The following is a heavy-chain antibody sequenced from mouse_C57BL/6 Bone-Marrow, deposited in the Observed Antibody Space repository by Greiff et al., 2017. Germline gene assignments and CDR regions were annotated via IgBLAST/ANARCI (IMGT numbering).Heavy chain of an antibody. CDR3: ARPYCNYVDAMDY. CDR2: ISSGGSYT. V-gene: IGHV5-6*02. Sequence: EVMLVESGGDLVKPGGSLKLSCAASGFTFSSYGMSWVRQTPDKRLEWVATISSGGSYTYYADSVKGRFTISRDNAKNTLYLQMSSLKSEDTAMYYCARPYCNYVDAMDYWGQGTSVTVSS. CDR1: GFTFSSYG. J-gene: IGHJ4*01. D-gene: IGHD2-1*01.